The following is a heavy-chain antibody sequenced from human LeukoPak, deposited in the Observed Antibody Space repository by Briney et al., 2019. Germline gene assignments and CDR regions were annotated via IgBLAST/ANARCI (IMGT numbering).Heavy chain of an antibody. CDR1: GGSISSNFY. D-gene: IGHD4-17*01. CDR3: ARSGTVTVSGTKFNYFDY. V-gene: IGHV4-38-2*01. CDR2: MYPTLYHGGST. J-gene: IGHJ4*02. Sequence: SETLSLTCAVSGGSISSNFYWGWIRQSPGKGLEWIATMYPTLYHGGSTFYSPSLKSRVTIFVDTSKNQFSLKVNSVTAADTAVYYCARSGTVTVSGTKFNYFDYWGQGTLVTVSS.